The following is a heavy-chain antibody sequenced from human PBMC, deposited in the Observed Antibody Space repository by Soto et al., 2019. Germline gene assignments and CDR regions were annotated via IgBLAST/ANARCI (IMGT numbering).Heavy chain of an antibody. Sequence: GASVKVSCKASGNTFASHGFSWVRQAPGQGFEWMGRISPKSGGTNYAQKFQGRVSMTWDTSLKTAYMELSSLMSEDTAVYYCARPPGYISDWYYFDLWGQGTQVTVSS. V-gene: IGHV1-2*02. CDR2: ISPKSGGT. D-gene: IGHD3-9*01. CDR1: GNTFASHG. J-gene: IGHJ4*02. CDR3: ARPPGYISDWYYFDL.